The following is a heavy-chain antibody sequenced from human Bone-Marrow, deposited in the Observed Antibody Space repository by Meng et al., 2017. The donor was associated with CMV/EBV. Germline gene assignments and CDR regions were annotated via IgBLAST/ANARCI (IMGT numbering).Heavy chain of an antibody. CDR2: INPNSGGT. V-gene: IGHV1-2*02. CDR1: GYTFTGYY. CDR3: AREEYFSSSGDY. Sequence: ASVKGSCMASGYTFTGYYMHWVRQAPGQGLEWMGWINPNSGGTNHAQMFQGRVTMTRDTSISTAYLELSRLRSCDTAVYYCAREEYFSSSGDYWGQGTLVTVSS. D-gene: IGHD6-6*01. J-gene: IGHJ4*02.